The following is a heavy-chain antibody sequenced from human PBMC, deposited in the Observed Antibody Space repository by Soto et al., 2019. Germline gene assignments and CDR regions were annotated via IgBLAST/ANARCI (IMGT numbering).Heavy chain of an antibody. CDR3: AHPRGYGVFDAYDI. CDR1: GFTFSTYA. J-gene: IGHJ3*02. Sequence: PGGSLRLSSVASGFTFSTYAMSWVRQAPGKGLEWVSALSPSGGETYYADSVKGRFTISRDNSMNALYLQMNSLRVKDTAVYYCAHPRGYGVFDAYDIWGQGTMVTVSS. V-gene: IGHV3-23*01. CDR2: LSPSGGET. D-gene: IGHD4-17*01.